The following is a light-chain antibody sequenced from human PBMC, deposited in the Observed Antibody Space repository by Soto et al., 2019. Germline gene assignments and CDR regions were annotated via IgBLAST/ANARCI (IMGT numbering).Light chain of an antibody. J-gene: IGLJ1*01. Sequence: QSALTQPASVSGSPGQSITISCTGTRSDVGGYNYVSWYQHHPGKAPQLMIYEVNNRPSGVSNRFSGSKSGNTASLTISGLQAEDEADYYCSSYTSVSTYVFGSGTKVTVL. CDR3: SSYTSVSTYV. V-gene: IGLV2-14*01. CDR1: RSDVGGYNY. CDR2: EVN.